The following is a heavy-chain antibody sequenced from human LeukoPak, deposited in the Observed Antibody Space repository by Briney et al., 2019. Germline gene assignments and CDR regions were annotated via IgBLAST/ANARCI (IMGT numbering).Heavy chain of an antibody. D-gene: IGHD3-3*01. CDR2: IYYSGST. CDR3: ARRAQGSGYYTPSYYYYHMDV. Sequence: SETLSLTCTVSGGSISSSSYYWGWIRQPPGKGLEWIGSIYYSGSTYYHPSLKRRVTISVYTSKNQFSLKLSSVTAADTAVYYCARRAQGSGYYTPSYYYYHMDVWGKGTTVTVSS. J-gene: IGHJ6*03. V-gene: IGHV4-39*01. CDR1: GGSISSSSYY.